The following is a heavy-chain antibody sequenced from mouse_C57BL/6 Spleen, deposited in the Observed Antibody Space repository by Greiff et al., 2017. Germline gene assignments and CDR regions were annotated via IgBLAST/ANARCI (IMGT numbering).Heavy chain of an antibody. Sequence: EVQLQESGGGLVKPGGSLKLSCAASGFTFSSYAMSWVRQTPEKRLEWVATISDGGSYTYYPDNVKGRFTISRDNAKNNLYLQMSHLKSEDTAMYYCARERGNYGNCWYFDVWGTGTTVTVSS. V-gene: IGHV5-4*01. J-gene: IGHJ1*03. CDR2: ISDGGSYT. CDR3: ARERGNYGNCWYFDV. D-gene: IGHD2-1*01. CDR1: GFTFSSYA.